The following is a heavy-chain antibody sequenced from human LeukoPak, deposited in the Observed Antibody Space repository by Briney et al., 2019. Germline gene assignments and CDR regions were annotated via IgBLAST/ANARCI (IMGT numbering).Heavy chain of an antibody. CDR1: GFTFSRYA. J-gene: IGHJ3*02. CDR2: ISGSGGST. Sequence: GGSLRLSCAASGFTFSRYAMSWVRQAPGKGLEWVSAISGSGGSTYYADSVKGRFTISRDNSKNTLYLHMNSLRAEDTAVYYCAKHRAREQQLVLGAFDIWGQGTMVTVSS. D-gene: IGHD6-13*01. CDR3: AKHRAREQQLVLGAFDI. V-gene: IGHV3-23*01.